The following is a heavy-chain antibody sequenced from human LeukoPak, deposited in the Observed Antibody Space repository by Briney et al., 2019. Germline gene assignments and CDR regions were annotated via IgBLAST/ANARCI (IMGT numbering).Heavy chain of an antibody. Sequence: GASVKVSSKASSYTFTRYGISWVRQAPGQGLEWMGWISGYNGNTNYAQKFQGRVTMTEDTSTDTAYMELSSLRSEDTAVYYCATEARAKNYDSSGYYNWFDPWGQGTLVTVSS. J-gene: IGHJ5*02. D-gene: IGHD3-22*01. CDR3: ATEARAKNYDSSGYYNWFDP. V-gene: IGHV1-18*01. CDR2: ISGYNGNT. CDR1: SYTFTRYG.